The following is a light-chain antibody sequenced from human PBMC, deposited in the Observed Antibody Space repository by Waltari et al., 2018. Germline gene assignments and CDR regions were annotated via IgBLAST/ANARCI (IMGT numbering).Light chain of an antibody. CDR3: QVWDSSTSHVV. V-gene: IGLV3-21*01. Sequence: SYVLTQPPSVSVAPGMTARLTCGGNNIESKSVHCYRQSPGQAPVLVIFYDKDRPARIPERFSGSNSGTTATLTISRVEAGDEADYYCQVWDSSTSHVVFGAGTKLTVL. CDR2: YDK. CDR1: NIESKS. J-gene: IGLJ2*01.